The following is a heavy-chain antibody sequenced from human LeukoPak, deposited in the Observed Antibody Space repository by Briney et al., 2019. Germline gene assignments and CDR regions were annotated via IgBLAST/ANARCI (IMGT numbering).Heavy chain of an antibody. CDR3: ARTRYPYSYGTITHY. Sequence: GSLRLSCAAAGFTFSSYAMHWVRQAPGKGLEWVAVISYDGSNKYYAHSVKGRFTISRDNSKNTLYLQMNSLRAEDTAVYYCARTRYPYSYGTITHYWGQGTLVTVSS. CDR2: ISYDGSNK. J-gene: IGHJ4*02. CDR1: GFTFSSYA. D-gene: IGHD5-18*01. V-gene: IGHV3-30*04.